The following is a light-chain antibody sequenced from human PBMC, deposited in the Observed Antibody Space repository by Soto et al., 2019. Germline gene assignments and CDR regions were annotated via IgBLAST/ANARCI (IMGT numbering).Light chain of an antibody. Sequence: QSVLTQPPSVSAAPAQKVTISCSGGSSNIGNNYVSWYQHVPGTAPKLLIYDTNNRPAGILDRVSASKSGTSATLGITGLQTGDEADYYCATWVSSLRAVVFGGGTKVTVL. J-gene: IGLJ2*01. CDR3: ATWVSSLRAVV. CDR1: SSNIGNNY. CDR2: DTN. V-gene: IGLV1-51*01.